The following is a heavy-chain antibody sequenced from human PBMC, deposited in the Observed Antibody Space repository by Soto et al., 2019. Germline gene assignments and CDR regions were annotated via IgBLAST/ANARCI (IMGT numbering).Heavy chain of an antibody. CDR1: GDSVSGDSAA. Sequence: PSPTLSLTCAISGDSVSGDSAAWNWIRQSPSRGLEWLGRTYYRSKWYNDYAVSVKSRITVTPDTSKNQFSLHLNSVTPEDTAVYYCATDFPYYESSDSYFDYRGQGSLVTVSS. J-gene: IGHJ4*02. D-gene: IGHD3-16*01. CDR2: TYYRSKWYN. CDR3: ATDFPYYESSDSYFDY. V-gene: IGHV6-1*01.